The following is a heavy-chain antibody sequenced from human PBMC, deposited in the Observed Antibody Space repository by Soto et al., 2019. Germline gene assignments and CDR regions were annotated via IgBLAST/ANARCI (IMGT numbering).Heavy chain of an antibody. V-gene: IGHV5-51*01. CDR2: IYPGDSDT. J-gene: IGHJ4*02. Sequence: GESLKISCKGSGYSFTSYWIGWVRQMPGKGLEWMGIIYPGDSDTRYSPSFQGQVTISADKSISTAYLQWSSLRASDTAMYYCARGSTHYDILTGPDYWGQGTLVTV. D-gene: IGHD3-9*01. CDR3: ARGSTHYDILTGPDY. CDR1: GYSFTSYW.